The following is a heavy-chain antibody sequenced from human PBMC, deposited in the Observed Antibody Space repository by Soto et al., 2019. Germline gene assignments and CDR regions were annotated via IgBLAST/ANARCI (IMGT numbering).Heavy chain of an antibody. Sequence: ASVKVSCKASGYTFTSYAMHWVRQAPGQRLEWMGRINAGNGNTKYSQKFQGRVTITRDTSASTAYMGLSSLRSEDTAVYYCARNEHYDFWSGYYTYYYSMDVWGQGTTVTVSS. J-gene: IGHJ6*02. CDR1: GYTFTSYA. V-gene: IGHV1-3*01. CDR2: INAGNGNT. CDR3: ARNEHYDFWSGYYTYYYSMDV. D-gene: IGHD3-3*01.